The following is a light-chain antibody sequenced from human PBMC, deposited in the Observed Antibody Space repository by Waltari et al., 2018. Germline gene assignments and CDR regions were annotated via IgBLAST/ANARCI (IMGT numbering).Light chain of an antibody. CDR2: DVS. V-gene: IGLV2-14*01. J-gene: IGLJ3*02. CDR1: SRDVGGHNY. Sequence: QSALTQPASVSGSPGESISIPCTGTSRDVGGHNYVSWYQQHAGKAPKLMIYDVSNRPSGVSNRFSGSKSGNTASLTISGLQAEDEADYYCSSYTSSSTLEVFGGGTQLTVL. CDR3: SSYTSSSTLEV.